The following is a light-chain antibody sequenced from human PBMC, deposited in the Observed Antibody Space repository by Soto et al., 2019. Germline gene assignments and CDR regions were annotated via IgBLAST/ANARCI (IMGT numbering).Light chain of an antibody. CDR3: SSYAGSNNYV. Sequence: QSALTQPPSASGSPGQSLTISCTGTSSDVGGYNYVSWYQQHPGKAPKLMIYEVNKRPSGVPDRFSGSKSGNTASLTVSGLQAEDEADYYCSSYAGSNNYVFGTGTKLTVL. CDR2: EVN. V-gene: IGLV2-8*01. CDR1: SSDVGGYNY. J-gene: IGLJ1*01.